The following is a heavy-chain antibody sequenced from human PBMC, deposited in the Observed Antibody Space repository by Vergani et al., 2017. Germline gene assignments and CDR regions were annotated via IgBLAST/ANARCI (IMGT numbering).Heavy chain of an antibody. CDR2: IIPIFGTA. J-gene: IGHJ4*02. CDR3: ARDRVYYDSSGYESYSGY. V-gene: IGHV1-69*01. CDR1: GGTFSSYA. D-gene: IGHD3-22*01. Sequence: QVQLVQSGAEVKKPGSSVKVSCKASGGTFSSYAISWVRPAPGQGLEWMGGIIPIFGTANYAQTFQGRVTITADESTSTAYMELSSLRSXDTAVYYCARDRVYYDSSGYESYSGYWGQGTLVTVSS.